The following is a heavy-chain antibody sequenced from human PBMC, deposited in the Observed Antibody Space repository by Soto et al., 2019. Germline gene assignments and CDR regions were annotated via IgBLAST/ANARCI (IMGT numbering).Heavy chain of an antibody. CDR2: INPSGGTA. D-gene: IGHD2-8*01. CDR1: GGTFSSYA. CDR3: ARGRRDGVWHWFDP. Sequence: ASVKVSCKASGGTFSSYAISWVRQAPGQGLEWMGRINPSGGTASYAQKFQGRVTMTRDTSTSTVYMELSSLRSEDTAVYYCARGRRDGVWHWFDPWGQGTLVTVSS. J-gene: IGHJ5*02. V-gene: IGHV1-46*03.